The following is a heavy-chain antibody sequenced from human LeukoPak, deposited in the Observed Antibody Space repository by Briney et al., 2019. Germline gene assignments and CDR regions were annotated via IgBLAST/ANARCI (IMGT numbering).Heavy chain of an antibody. CDR2: ISYDGSNK. CDR3: ARGIVVVVAATEGGPDY. J-gene: IGHJ4*02. CDR1: GFTFSSYA. V-gene: IGHV3-30*04. D-gene: IGHD2-15*01. Sequence: GRSPRLSCAASGFTFSSYAMHWVRQAPGKGLEWVAVISYDGSNKYYADSVKGRFTISRDNSKNTLYLQMNSLRAEDTAVYYCARGIVVVVAATEGGPDYWGQGTLVTVSS.